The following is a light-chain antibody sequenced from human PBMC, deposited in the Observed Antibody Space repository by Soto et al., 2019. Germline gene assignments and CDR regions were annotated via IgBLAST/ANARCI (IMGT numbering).Light chain of an antibody. CDR1: TGAVTGGQY. V-gene: IGLV7-46*01. CDR3: FLWYDGPV. Sequence: QAVVTQEPSLTVSPGGTVTLTCDSSTGAVTGGQYPYWFQQKPGQAPRTLIYDTSNKHSWTPALFSGSLLGGKAALTLSGAQPEDEADYYCFLWYDGPVFGTGTKLTVL. J-gene: IGLJ1*01. CDR2: DTS.